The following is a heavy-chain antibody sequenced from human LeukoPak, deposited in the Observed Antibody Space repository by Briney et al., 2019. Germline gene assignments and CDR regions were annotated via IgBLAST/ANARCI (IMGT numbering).Heavy chain of an antibody. V-gene: IGHV4-59*08. CDR3: ARWYYSGLAFDY. Sequence: SESLSLTCTVSGGTISSYYWNWIRQPPGKGLEWIGYIHDSESTKYNPSLKSRVTISVDTSKNQISLKLSSVTAADTAVYYCARWYYSGLAFDYWGQGTLVTVSS. CDR2: IHDSEST. J-gene: IGHJ4*02. CDR1: GGTISSYY. D-gene: IGHD6-19*01.